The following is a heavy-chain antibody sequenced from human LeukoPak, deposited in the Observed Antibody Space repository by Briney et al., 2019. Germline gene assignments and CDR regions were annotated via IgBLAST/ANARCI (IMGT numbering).Heavy chain of an antibody. V-gene: IGHV3-66*01. Sequence: GGSLRLSCAASGFIVSSNYVSWVRQAPGMGLEWVSVIFSDGSTYYADSVKGRFTISRDNSKNTLYLQMNNLRAEDTAVYYCARVMTAITNWFDPWGQGTLVTVSS. CDR2: IFSDGST. J-gene: IGHJ5*02. CDR1: GFIVSSNY. CDR3: ARVMTAITNWFDP. D-gene: IGHD2-21*02.